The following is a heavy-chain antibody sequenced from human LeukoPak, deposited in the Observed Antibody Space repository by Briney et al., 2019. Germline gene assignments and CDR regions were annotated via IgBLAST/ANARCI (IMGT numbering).Heavy chain of an antibody. J-gene: IGHJ5*02. V-gene: IGHV4-34*01. CDR2: INHSGST. D-gene: IGHD3-9*01. CDR3: ARGLGYFDWFPRWFDP. Sequence: PSETLSLTCAVYGGSFSGYYWSWIRQPPGKGLEWIGEINHSGSTNYNPSLKSRVTISVDTSKNQFSLKLSSVTAADTAVYYCARGLGYFDWFPRWFDPWGQGTLVTVFS. CDR1: GGSFSGYY.